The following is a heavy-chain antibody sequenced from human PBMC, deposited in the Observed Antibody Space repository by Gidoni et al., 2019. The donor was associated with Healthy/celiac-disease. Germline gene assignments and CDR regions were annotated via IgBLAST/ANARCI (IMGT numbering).Heavy chain of an antibody. V-gene: IGHV4-39*01. Sequence: QLQLQESDPGLVKPSKTLSLTCTVSGGSISSSSYYWGWIRQPPGKGLEWIGSIYYSGSTYYNPSLKSRVTISVDTSKNQFSLKLSSVTAADTAVYYCARLGGSYLDYWGQGTLVTVSS. CDR1: GGSISSSSYY. D-gene: IGHD1-26*01. CDR3: ARLGGSYLDY. CDR2: IYYSGST. J-gene: IGHJ4*02.